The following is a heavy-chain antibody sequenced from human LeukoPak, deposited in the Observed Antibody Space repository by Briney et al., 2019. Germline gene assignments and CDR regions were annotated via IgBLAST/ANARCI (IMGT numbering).Heavy chain of an antibody. CDR3: AGYGAVSHGY. J-gene: IGHJ4*02. Sequence: PGGSLRPSCAASGFTFSNHWMHWVRQAPGKGLVWVSRINSDGSSTSYADSVKGRFIISRDNAKNTLFLQMKSLGAEDTAVYYCAGYGAVSHGYWGQGTLVTVSS. D-gene: IGHD3-10*01. CDR1: GFTFSNHW. CDR2: INSDGSST. V-gene: IGHV3-74*01.